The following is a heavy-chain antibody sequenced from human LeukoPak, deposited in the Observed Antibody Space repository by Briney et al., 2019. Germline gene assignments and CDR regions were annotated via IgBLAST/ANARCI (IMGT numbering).Heavy chain of an antibody. V-gene: IGHV4-30-4*07. CDR1: GGSISSGDYS. Sequence: SETLSLTCAVSGGSISSGDYSWSWIRQPPGEGLEWIGFIYNSGNTYYNPSLKSRVTISIHTSKNQFSLKLTSVTAADTAVYYCARHGKAPLRYFDWLYTFDCWGQGTLVTVSS. CDR2: IYNSGNT. D-gene: IGHD3-9*01. CDR3: ARHGKAPLRYFDWLYTFDC. J-gene: IGHJ4*02.